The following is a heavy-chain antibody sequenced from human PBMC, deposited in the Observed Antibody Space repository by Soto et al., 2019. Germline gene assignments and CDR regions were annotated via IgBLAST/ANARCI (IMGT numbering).Heavy chain of an antibody. Sequence: PGGSLRLSCLASGFTFSDYAMTWVRHVPGRGLEWVASLDGAGGSTYYADSVRGRFTISRDNSKNTLYLQMNSLRAEDTAVYYCARDAAGTAMGYYYYYGMDVWGQGTTVTVSS. D-gene: IGHD5-18*01. CDR3: ARDAAGTAMGYYYYYGMDV. CDR2: LDGAGGST. V-gene: IGHV3-23*01. CDR1: GFTFSDYA. J-gene: IGHJ6*02.